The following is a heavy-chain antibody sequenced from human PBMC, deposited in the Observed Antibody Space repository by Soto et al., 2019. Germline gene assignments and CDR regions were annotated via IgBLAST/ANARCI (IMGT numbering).Heavy chain of an antibody. D-gene: IGHD7-27*01. CDR1: GYSFTSYW. Sequence: GESLKISCKGSGYSFTSYWIGWVRQMPGKGLEWMGIIYPGDSNSIYSPSFQGQVTMSADRSISTAYLQWSSLKASDTAIYYCARLNTWAFDYWGQGTLVIVSS. CDR3: ARLNTWAFDY. J-gene: IGHJ4*02. V-gene: IGHV5-51*01. CDR2: IYPGDSNS.